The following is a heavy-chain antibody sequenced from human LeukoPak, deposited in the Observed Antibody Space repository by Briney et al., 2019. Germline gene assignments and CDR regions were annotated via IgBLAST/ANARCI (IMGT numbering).Heavy chain of an antibody. CDR1: GFTFSSYA. CDR3: AKRFPTYYYDSSDY. J-gene: IGHJ4*02. V-gene: IGHV3-23*01. Sequence: PGGSLRLSCAASGFTFSSYAMTWVRQAPGKGLEWVSVISGSGDSTYYADSVKGRFTISRDNSEDTLYLQMNSLRAEDTAVYYCAKRFPTYYYDSSDYWGQGTLVTVSS. D-gene: IGHD3-22*01. CDR2: ISGSGDST.